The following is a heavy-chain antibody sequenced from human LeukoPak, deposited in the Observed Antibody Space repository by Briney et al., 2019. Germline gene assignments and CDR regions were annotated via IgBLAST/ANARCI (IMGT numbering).Heavy chain of an antibody. CDR1: GFTFSRFW. CDR3: ARHFLRGGFDS. Sequence: GSLRLSCAASGFTFSRFWMSWVRQVPGKGLEWIAYIYETGHTGYNPSLKTRVTISLDTSKNQFSLKLNSVTAADTAVYYCARHFLRGGFDSWGQGTLVAVSS. V-gene: IGHV4-59*08. CDR2: IYETGHT. D-gene: IGHD5-12*01. J-gene: IGHJ4*02.